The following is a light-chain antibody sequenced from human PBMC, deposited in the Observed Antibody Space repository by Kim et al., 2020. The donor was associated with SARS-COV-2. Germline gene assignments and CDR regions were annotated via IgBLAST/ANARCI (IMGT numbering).Light chain of an antibody. CDR1: QNINGW. V-gene: IGKV1-5*01. CDR2: DAS. J-gene: IGKJ1*01. CDR3: QQYKTYWT. Sequence: DIQMTQSPSTLSASVGDRVTITCRASQNINGWLAWYQQKPGKAPKLLLYDASSLKSGVPSRFSGSESGTEFTLTITSLQPDDFATYYCQQYKTYWTFGQGTKVEIK.